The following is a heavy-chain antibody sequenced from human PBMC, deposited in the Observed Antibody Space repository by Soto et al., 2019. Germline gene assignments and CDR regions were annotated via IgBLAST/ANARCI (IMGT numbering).Heavy chain of an antibody. CDR1: GGTFSSYT. CDR3: ARDSPPVDY. CDR2: TSAYNGNT. J-gene: IGHJ4*02. V-gene: IGHV1-18*01. Sequence: GASVKVSCKASGGTFSSYTTSWVRQAPGQGLEWMGWTSAYNGNTKYAQKFQGRVTMTTDTSTSTAYMELRSLRSDDTAVYYCARDSPPVDYWGQGTLVTVSS.